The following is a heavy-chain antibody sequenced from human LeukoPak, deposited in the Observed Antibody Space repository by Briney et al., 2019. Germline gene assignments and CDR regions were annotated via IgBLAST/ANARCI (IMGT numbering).Heavy chain of an antibody. CDR1: GGSFSGYY. D-gene: IGHD3-10*01. J-gene: IGHJ4*02. V-gene: IGHV4-34*01. CDR2: INHSGST. CDR3: ARGSGIKWFGELHRPFDY. Sequence: SETLSLTCAVYGGSFSGYYWSWIRQPPGKGLEWIGEINHSGSTNYNPSLKSRVTISVDTSKNQFSLKLSSVTAADTAVYYCARGSGIKWFGELHRPFDYWGQGTLVTVSS.